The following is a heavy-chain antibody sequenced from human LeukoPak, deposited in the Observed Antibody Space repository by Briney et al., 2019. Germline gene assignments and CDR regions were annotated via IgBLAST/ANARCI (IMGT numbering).Heavy chain of an antibody. Sequence: SATLSLTCTVSGGSISSSSYYWGWIRQPPGKGLEWIGSIYYSGSTYYNPSLKSRVTISVDTSKNQFSLKLSSVTAADTAVYYCAGLWSGYYDYFDYWGQGTLVTVSS. D-gene: IGHD3-3*01. CDR2: IYYSGST. V-gene: IGHV4-39*01. CDR3: AGLWSGYYDYFDY. J-gene: IGHJ4*02. CDR1: GGSISSSSYY.